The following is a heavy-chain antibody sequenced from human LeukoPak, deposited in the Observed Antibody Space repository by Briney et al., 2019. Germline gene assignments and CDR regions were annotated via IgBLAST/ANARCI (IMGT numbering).Heavy chain of an antibody. CDR3: AREDGPTYVGRFVH. D-gene: IGHD1-26*01. CDR1: GFTFTNYG. J-gene: IGHJ5*02. V-gene: IGHV3-30*02. CDR2: IQTDGSDK. Sequence: GGSLRLSCAASGFTFTNYGMNWVRQAPDKGLEWATSIQTDGSDKYYADSVKGRFTISRDNSKNTVFLQVNNVGAEDTAVHFCAREDGPTYVGRFVHWGQGTLVTVSS.